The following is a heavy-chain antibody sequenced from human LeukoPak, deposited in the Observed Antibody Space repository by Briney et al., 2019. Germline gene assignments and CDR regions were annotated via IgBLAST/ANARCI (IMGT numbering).Heavy chain of an antibody. CDR3: ARSPSYMDV. CDR2: INHSGST. V-gene: IGHV4-34*01. CDR1: GGSFSGYY. J-gene: IGHJ6*03. Sequence: PSETLSLTCAVYGGSFSGYYWSWIRQPPGKGLEWIGEINHSGSTYYNPSLKSRVTISVDTSKNQFPLKLSSVTAADTAVYYCARSPSYMDVWGKGTTVTVSS.